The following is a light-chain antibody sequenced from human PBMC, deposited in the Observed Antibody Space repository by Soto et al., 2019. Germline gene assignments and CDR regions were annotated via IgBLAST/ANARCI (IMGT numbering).Light chain of an antibody. V-gene: IGKV4-1*01. Sequence: DIVMTQSPDSLAVSLGERATINCKSSQSVLYSSNNKNYLAWYQQKPGQSPKLLIYWASTRESGVPDRFSGSGSGTDFTLTISSLQAEDVAVYYCQQHYSTPQTFGQGTKVEIK. CDR3: QQHYSTPQT. J-gene: IGKJ1*01. CDR2: WAS. CDR1: QSVLYSSNNKNY.